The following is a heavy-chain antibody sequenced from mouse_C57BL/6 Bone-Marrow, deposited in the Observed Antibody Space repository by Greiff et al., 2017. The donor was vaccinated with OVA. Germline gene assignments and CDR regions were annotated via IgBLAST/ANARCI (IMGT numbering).Heavy chain of an antibody. V-gene: IGHV1-42*01. CDR2: INPSTGGT. J-gene: IGHJ3*01. CDR1: GYSFTGYY. Sequence: VQLQQSGPELVKPGASVKLSCKASGYSFTGYYMNWVKQSPEKSLEWIGEINPSTGGTTYNQKFKAKATLTVDKSSSTAYMQLKSLTSEDTAVYDCARGGTSPFANGGQGTLVTVTA. CDR3: ARGGTSPFAN. D-gene: IGHD4-1*01.